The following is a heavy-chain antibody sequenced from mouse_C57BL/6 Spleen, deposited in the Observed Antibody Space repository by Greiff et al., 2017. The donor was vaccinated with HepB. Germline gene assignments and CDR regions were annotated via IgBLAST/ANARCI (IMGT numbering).Heavy chain of an antibody. V-gene: IGHV1-52*01. Sequence: QVQLQQPGAELVRPGSSVKLSCKASGYTFTSYWMHWVKQRPIQGLEWIGNIDPSDSETHYNQKFKDKATLTVDKSSSTAYMQLSSLTSEDSAVDYSARGYYGSSYGYFYVWGTGTTVTVSS. CDR3: ARGYYGSSYGYFYV. J-gene: IGHJ1*03. D-gene: IGHD1-1*01. CDR2: IDPSDSET. CDR1: GYTFTSYW.